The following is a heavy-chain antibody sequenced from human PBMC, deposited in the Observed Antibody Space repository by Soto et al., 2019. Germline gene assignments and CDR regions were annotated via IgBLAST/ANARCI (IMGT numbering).Heavy chain of an antibody. CDR1: GGTFSSYT. Sequence: SVKVSCKASGGTFSSYTISWVRQAPGQGLEWMGRIIPILGIANYAQKFQGRVTITADKSTSTAYMELSSLRSEDTAVYYCAGEPGITMVRGVLGFDYWGQGTLVTVSS. D-gene: IGHD3-10*01. CDR3: AGEPGITMVRGVLGFDY. V-gene: IGHV1-69*04. CDR2: IIPILGIA. J-gene: IGHJ4*02.